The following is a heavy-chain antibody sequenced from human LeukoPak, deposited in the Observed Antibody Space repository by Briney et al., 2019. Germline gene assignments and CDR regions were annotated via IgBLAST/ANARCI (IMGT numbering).Heavy chain of an antibody. V-gene: IGHV1-69*05. Sequence: ASVKVSCKASGGTFSSYAISWVRQAPGQGLEWMGGIIPIFGTANYAQKFQGRVTITTDESTSTAYMELSSLRPEDTAVYYCASGYYDSSGSLDVDYWGQGTLVTVSS. CDR3: ASGYYDSSGSLDVDY. D-gene: IGHD3-22*01. CDR2: IIPIFGTA. J-gene: IGHJ4*02. CDR1: GGTFSSYA.